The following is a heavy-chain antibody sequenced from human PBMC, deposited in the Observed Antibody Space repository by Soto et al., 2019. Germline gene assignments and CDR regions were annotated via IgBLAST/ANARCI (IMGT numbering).Heavy chain of an antibody. J-gene: IGHJ5*02. CDR3: ARSLPELLDPSGFDP. CDR2: IYYSGST. V-gene: IGHV4-39*01. CDR1: GGTISSSSYY. Sequence: PSETLSLTCTVAGGTISSSSYYWGWKRQPPGKGLEWIGSIYYSGSTYYNPSLKSRVTISVDTSKNQFSLKLSSVTAADTAVYYCARSLPELLDPSGFDPWGQGTLVTVSS. D-gene: IGHD1-26*01.